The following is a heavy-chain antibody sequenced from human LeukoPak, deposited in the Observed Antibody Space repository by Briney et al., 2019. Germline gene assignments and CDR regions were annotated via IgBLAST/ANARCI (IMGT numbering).Heavy chain of an antibody. D-gene: IGHD3-22*01. V-gene: IGHV4-31*03. CDR1: GGSISSGGYY. CDR2: IYYSGST. J-gene: IGHJ3*02. CDR3: ARGSYWYYDSSGYPLRAFDT. Sequence: SETLSLTCTVSGGSISSGGYYWSWIRQHPGKGLEWIGYIYYSGSTYYNPSLKSRVTISVDTSKNQFSLKLSSVTAADTAVYYCARGSYWYYDSSGYPLRAFDTWGQGTMVTVSS.